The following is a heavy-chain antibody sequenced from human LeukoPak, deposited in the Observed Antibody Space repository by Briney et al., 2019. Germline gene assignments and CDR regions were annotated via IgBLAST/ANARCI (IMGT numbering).Heavy chain of an antibody. J-gene: IGHJ4*02. CDR3: AKVGRQQRLVRLIYFDY. CDR1: GFTFSSYA. CDR2: ISGSGGST. D-gene: IGHD6-13*01. Sequence: GGSLRLSCAASGFTFSSYAMSWVRQAPGKGLEWVSAISGSGGSTYYADSVKGRFTISRDNSKNTLYLQMNSLRAEDTAVYYCAKVGRQQRLVRLIYFDYWGQGTLVTVSS. V-gene: IGHV3-23*01.